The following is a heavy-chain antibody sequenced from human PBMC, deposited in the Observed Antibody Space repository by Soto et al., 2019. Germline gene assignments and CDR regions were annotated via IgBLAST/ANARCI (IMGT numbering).Heavy chain of an antibody. D-gene: IGHD3-10*01. J-gene: IGHJ6*02. CDR1: GGSFSGYY. CDR3: ARLGGRAYYYGSGSYLYGMDV. Sequence: PSETLSLTCAVYGGSFSGYYWSWIRQPPGKGLEWIGEINHSGSTNYNPSLKSRVTISVDTSKNQFSLKLSSVTAADTAVYYCARLGGRAYYYGSGSYLYGMDVWGQGTTVTVSS. V-gene: IGHV4-34*01. CDR2: INHSGST.